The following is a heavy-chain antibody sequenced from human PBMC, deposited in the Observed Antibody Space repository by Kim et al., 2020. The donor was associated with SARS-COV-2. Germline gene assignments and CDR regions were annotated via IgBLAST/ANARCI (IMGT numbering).Heavy chain of an antibody. CDR2: ISYDGSNK. CDR1: GFTFSSYG. J-gene: IGHJ4*02. CDR3: AKDLWEGDGGNQVDY. Sequence: GGSLRLSCAASGFTFSSYGMHWVRQAPGKGLEWVADISYDGSNKYYADSVKGRFTISRDNSKNTLFLHMNSLRTDDTALYYCAKDLWEGDGGNQVDYWGQGALVTVSS. D-gene: IGHD1-26*01. V-gene: IGHV3-30*18.